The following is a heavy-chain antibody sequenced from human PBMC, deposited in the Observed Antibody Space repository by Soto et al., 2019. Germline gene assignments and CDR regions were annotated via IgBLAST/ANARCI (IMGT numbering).Heavy chain of an antibody. V-gene: IGHV3-33*01. CDR3: ARGRNGYDILTGYYYYGMDV. CDR2: IWYDGSNK. CDR1: GFTFSSYG. D-gene: IGHD3-9*01. J-gene: IGHJ6*02. Sequence: QVQLVESGGGVVQPGRSLRLSCAASGFTFSSYGMHWVRQAPGKGLEWVAVIWYDGSNKYYADSVKGRFTISRDNSKNTLYLQMNSLRAEDTAVYYCARGRNGYDILTGYYYYGMDVWGQGTTVTVSS.